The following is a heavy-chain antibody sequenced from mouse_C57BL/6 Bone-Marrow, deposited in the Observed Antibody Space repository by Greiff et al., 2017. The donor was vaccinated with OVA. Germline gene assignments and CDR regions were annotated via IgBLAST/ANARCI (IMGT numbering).Heavy chain of an antibody. CDR3: ARWVMTTEEDY. V-gene: IGHV1-50*01. CDR1: GYTFTSYW. CDR2: IDPSDSYT. J-gene: IGHJ2*03. D-gene: IGHD1-1*01. Sequence: QVQLQQPGAELVKPGASVKLSCKASGYTFTSYWMQWVKQRPGQGLEWIGEIDPSDSYTNFNQKFKGKATLTVDTSASTAYMQHSSLTSEDSAVYYCARWVMTTEEDYGGQGNSLTVTS.